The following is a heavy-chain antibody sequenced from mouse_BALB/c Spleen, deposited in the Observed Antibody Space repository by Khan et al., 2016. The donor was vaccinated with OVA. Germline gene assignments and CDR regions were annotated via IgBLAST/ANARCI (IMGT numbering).Heavy chain of an antibody. CDR3: ARGGSSGPAWFTD. V-gene: IGHV3-6*02. J-gene: IGHJ3*01. D-gene: IGHD3-1*01. CDR2: IRFDGDS. Sequence: VQLKESGPGLVKPSQSLSLTCSVTGYSITSGYFWNWIRQFPGNKLEWMGYIRFDGDSNYNPSLKNRISITRDTSKNQFFLKLNSVTPEDTATYYCARGGSSGPAWFTDWGQGTLVTVSA. CDR1: GYSITSGYF.